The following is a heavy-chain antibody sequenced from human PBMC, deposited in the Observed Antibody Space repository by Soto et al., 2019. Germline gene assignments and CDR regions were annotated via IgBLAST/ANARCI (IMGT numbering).Heavy chain of an antibody. CDR3: ARGGPTSADYYYGMDV. D-gene: IGHD3-10*01. CDR1: GYTFSYDG. V-gene: IGHV1-18*01. J-gene: IGHJ6*02. Sequence: QVQLVQSGAEVRKPGASVNVSCRASGYTFSYDGINWVRQAPGQGLEWMGWISAYNGNIEYAQKFQGRVTMTTDTSTSTAYMELRSLRSDDTAVYSCARGGPTSADYYYGMDVWGLGTTVTVPS. CDR2: ISAYNGNI.